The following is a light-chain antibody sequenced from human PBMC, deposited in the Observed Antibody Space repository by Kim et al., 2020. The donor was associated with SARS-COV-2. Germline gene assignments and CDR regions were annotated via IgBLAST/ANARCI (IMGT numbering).Light chain of an antibody. J-gene: IGLJ1*01. CDR1: RNVVGFCII. CDR3: SSYAGSDNYV. V-gene: IGLV2-8*01. CDR2: ESR. Sequence: HPVTPSCTENRNVVGFCIIVSWYKQYPGNATKLMIDESRKRPSRVPDRFSGAKAGNAASLTVSGLQAEDKADYYCSSYAGSDNYVFGTGTKVTVL.